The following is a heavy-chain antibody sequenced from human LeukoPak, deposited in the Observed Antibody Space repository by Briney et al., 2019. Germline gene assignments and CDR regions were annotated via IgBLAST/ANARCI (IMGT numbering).Heavy chain of an antibody. J-gene: IGHJ4*02. V-gene: IGHV2-5*02. CDR1: GFSLSTSGGG. CDR3: AQVGDYYDSSAYYYGSYFDY. D-gene: IGHD3-22*01. Sequence: SGPTLVKPTQTLTLTCTFSGFSLSTSGGGVGWIRQPPGKALEWLALIYWDDDKRYSPSLKSRLTITKDTSKNQVVLTMTNMDPVDTATYYCAQVGDYYDSSAYYYGSYFDYWGQVTLVTVSS. CDR2: IYWDDDK.